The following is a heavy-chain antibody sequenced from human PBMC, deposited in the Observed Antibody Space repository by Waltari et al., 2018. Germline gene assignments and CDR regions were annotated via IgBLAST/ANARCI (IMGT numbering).Heavy chain of an antibody. V-gene: IGHV3-48*01. CDR1: GFTFSSSS. CDR3: ARDGYYDSSGYYSY. CDR2: IRSSSSTI. D-gene: IGHD3-22*01. J-gene: IGHJ4*02. Sequence: EVQLVESGGGLVQPGGSLRLSCAASGFTFSSSSMNWVRQAPGKWLEWVSYIRSSSSTIYYADYVKGRFTISRDNAKNSLYLQMNSLRAEDTAVYYCARDGYYDSSGYYSYWGQGTLVTVSS.